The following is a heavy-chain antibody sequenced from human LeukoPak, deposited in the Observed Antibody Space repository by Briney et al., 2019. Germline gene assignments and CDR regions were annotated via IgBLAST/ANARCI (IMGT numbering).Heavy chain of an antibody. J-gene: IGHJ4*02. Sequence: SETLSLTCDVYGGSFCGYYGSWIRQPPGKGLEWIGEINHSGSTNYNPSLKSRVTLSVDTSKNQFSLNLSSVPAADTHVYYCARKGVRGWYYWGQGTLVTVSS. CDR1: GGSFCGYY. CDR2: INHSGST. D-gene: IGHD6-19*01. CDR3: ARKGVRGWYY. V-gene: IGHV4-34*01.